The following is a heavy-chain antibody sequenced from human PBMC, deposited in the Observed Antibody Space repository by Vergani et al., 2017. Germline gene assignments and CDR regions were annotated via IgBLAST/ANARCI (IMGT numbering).Heavy chain of an antibody. CDR2: TYSGGST. V-gene: IGHV3-66*02. CDR3: ARERVVPAAHFDY. J-gene: IGHJ4*02. CDR1: GVTFSSYA. Sequence: EVQLLESGGGLVQPGGSLRLSCAASGVTFSSYAMSWVRQAPGKGLVWVSVTYSGGSTYYADSVKGRFTISRDNSKTTLYLQMNSLRAEDTAVYYCARERVVPAAHFDYWGQGTLVTVSS. D-gene: IGHD2-2*01.